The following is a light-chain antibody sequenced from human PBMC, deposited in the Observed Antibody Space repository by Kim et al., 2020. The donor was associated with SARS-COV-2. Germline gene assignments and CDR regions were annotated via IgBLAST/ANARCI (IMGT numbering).Light chain of an antibody. Sequence: LTQDPAVSVALGQTVRITCQGDSLRSQSASWYQQKSGEAPIFVMYGHNKRPAGIPDRFSGSSSGNTASLTITEVQAEDEAAYFCNSRDSSDNHWVFGG. CDR3: NSRDSSDNHWV. CDR1: SLRSQS. J-gene: IGLJ3*02. V-gene: IGLV3-19*01. CDR2: GHN.